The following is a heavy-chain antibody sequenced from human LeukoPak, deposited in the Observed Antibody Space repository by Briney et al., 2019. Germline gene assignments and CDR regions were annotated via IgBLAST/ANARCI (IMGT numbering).Heavy chain of an antibody. V-gene: IGHV3-9*01. J-gene: IGHJ4*02. D-gene: IGHD3-10*01. CDR3: AKDIFTMVRGVVDY. Sequence: GGSLRLSCAASAFTFDDYAMHWVRQAPGKGLEWVSGISWNSGSIGYADSVKGRFTISRDNAKNSLYLQMNSLRAEDTALYYCAKDIFTMVRGVVDYWGQGTLVTVSS. CDR2: ISWNSGSI. CDR1: AFTFDDYA.